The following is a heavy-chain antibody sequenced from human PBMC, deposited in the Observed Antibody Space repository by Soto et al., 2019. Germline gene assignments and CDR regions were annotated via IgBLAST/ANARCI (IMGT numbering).Heavy chain of an antibody. CDR2: IYYSGST. Sequence: NPSETLSLTCTVSGGSVSSGSYYWSWIRQPPGKGLEWIGYIYYSGSTNYNPSLKSRVTISVDTSKNQFSLKLSSVTAADTAVYYCARDLRGAGFDSSGWWDWGQGTLVTVSS. V-gene: IGHV4-61*01. J-gene: IGHJ4*02. CDR1: GGSVSSGSYY. CDR3: ARDLRGAGFDSSGWWD. D-gene: IGHD6-19*01.